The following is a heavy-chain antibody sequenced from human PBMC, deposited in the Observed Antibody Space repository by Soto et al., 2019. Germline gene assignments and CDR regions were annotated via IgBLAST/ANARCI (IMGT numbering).Heavy chain of an antibody. CDR1: GYTLTSYY. CDR3: ARGELVPDY. CDR2: INPSGGST. D-gene: IGHD6-13*01. V-gene: IGHV1-46*01. Sequence: ASVKVSCKASGYTLTSYYMHWVRQAPGQGLEWMGIINPSGGSTSYAQKFQGRVTITRDTSASTAYMELSSLRSEDTAVYYCARGELVPDYWGQGTLVTVSS. J-gene: IGHJ4*02.